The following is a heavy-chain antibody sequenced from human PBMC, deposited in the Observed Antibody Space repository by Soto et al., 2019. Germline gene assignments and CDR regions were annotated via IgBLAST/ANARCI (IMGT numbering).Heavy chain of an antibody. CDR2: FDPEDGET. CDR1: GYTLTELS. J-gene: IGHJ4*02. Sequence: ASVKVSCKVSGYTLTELSMHWVRQAPGKGLEWMVGFDPEDGETIYAQKFQGRVTMTEDTSTDTAYMELSSLRSEDTAVYYCATWGVIAAAGSDYFDYWGQGTLVTVSS. V-gene: IGHV1-24*01. CDR3: ATWGVIAAAGSDYFDY. D-gene: IGHD6-13*01.